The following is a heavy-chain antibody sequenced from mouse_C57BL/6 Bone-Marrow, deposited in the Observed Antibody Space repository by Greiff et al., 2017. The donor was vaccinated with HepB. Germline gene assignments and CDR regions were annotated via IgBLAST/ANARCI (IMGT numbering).Heavy chain of an antibody. D-gene: IGHD3-2*02. J-gene: IGHJ4*01. CDR1: GFNIKDYY. CDR3: ARDSSGYDYAMDY. Sequence: VQLQQSGAELVKPGASVKLSCTASGFNIKDYYMHWVKQRTEQGLEWIGRIDPEDGETKYAPKFQGKATMTADTSSNTAYLQLSSLTSEDTAVYYCARDSSGYDYAMDYWGQGTSVTVSS. V-gene: IGHV14-2*01. CDR2: IDPEDGET.